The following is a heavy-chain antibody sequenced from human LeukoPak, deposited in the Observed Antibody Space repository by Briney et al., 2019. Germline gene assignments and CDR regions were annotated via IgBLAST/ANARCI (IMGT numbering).Heavy chain of an antibody. CDR2: IYYSGST. CDR3: ARLRGGNSSGFLYYSDY. V-gene: IGHV4-59*08. D-gene: IGHD4-23*01. Sequence: PSETLSLTCTVSGGSISSYYWSWIRQPPGKGLEWIGYIYYSGSTNYNPSLKSRVTISVDTSKNQFSLKLSSVTAADTAVYYCARLRGGNSSGFLYYSDYWGQGTLVTVSS. CDR1: GGSISSYY. J-gene: IGHJ4*02.